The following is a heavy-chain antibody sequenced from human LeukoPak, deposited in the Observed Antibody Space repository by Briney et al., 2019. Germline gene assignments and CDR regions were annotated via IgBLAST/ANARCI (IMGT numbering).Heavy chain of an antibody. CDR1: GFTFTIYD. J-gene: IGHJ4*02. D-gene: IGHD2-2*01. Sequence: GGSLRLSCAASGFTFTIYDMNWVRQAPGKGLEWVSAISGSGGSTYYADSVKGRFTISRDNSKNTLYLQMNSLRAEDTAVYYCAKEGSAAISFDYWGQGTLVTVSS. CDR2: ISGSGGST. V-gene: IGHV3-23*01. CDR3: AKEGSAAISFDY.